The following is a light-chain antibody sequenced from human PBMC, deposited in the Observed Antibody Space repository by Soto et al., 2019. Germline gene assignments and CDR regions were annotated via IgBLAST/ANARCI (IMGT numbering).Light chain of an antibody. CDR3: DSYTSSCSYV. V-gene: IGLV2-14*01. Sequence: QSVLTQPASVSGSPGQSITISCTGTSSDVGGYKYVSWYQQHPGKAPKLMIYDVSNRPSGVSDRFSGSKSGNTASLTISGLQSVDEADYYCDSYTSSCSYVFGTGTKLTVL. CDR2: DVS. CDR1: SSDVGGYKY. J-gene: IGLJ1*01.